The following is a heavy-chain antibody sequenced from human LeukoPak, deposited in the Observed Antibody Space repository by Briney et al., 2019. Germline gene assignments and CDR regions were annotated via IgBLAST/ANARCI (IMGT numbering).Heavy chain of an antibody. CDR2: INHSGST. CDR1: GGSISSGGYA. D-gene: IGHD3-22*01. Sequence: ASQTLSLTCAVSGGSISSGGYAWSWIRQPPGKGLEWIGYINHSGSTNYNPSLKSRVTISVDTSKSQFSLKLSSVTAADTAVYYCASRGQADDSSGYTHNWFDPWGQGTLVTVSS. J-gene: IGHJ5*02. V-gene: IGHV4-30-2*01. CDR3: ASRGQADDSSGYTHNWFDP.